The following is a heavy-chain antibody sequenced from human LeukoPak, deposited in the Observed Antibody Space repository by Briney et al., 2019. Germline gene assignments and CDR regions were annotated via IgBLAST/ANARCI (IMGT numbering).Heavy chain of an antibody. CDR2: INPNSGGT. V-gene: IGHV1-2*02. D-gene: IGHD3-16*01. J-gene: IGHJ6*03. CDR1: GYTFTGYY. CDR3: ARDLRRGEYRKYYYYMDV. Sequence: ASVKVSCKASGYTFTGYYMHWVRQAPGQGLEWMGWINPNSGGTNYAQKFQGRVTMTRDTSISTAYMELSRLRSDDTAVYYCARDLRRGEYRKYYYYMDVWGKGTTVTISS.